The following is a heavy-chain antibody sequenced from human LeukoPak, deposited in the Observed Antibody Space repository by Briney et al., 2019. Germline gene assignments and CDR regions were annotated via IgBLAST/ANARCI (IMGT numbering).Heavy chain of an antibody. CDR3: ARGPMTGDWFDP. J-gene: IGHJ5*02. CDR2: INPSGGST. Sequence: ASVKVSCKASGYTFTSYYIHWVRQAPGQGLEWMGIINPSGGSTSYAQRFQGRVTMTRDTSTSTLYMELSSLRSEDTAVYYCARGPMTGDWFDPWGQGTLVTVSS. CDR1: GYTFTSYY. D-gene: IGHD3-10*02. V-gene: IGHV1-46*01.